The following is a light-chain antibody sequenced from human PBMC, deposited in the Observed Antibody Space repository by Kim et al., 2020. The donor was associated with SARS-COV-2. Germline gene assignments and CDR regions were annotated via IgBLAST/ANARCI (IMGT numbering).Light chain of an antibody. CDR1: SGHSSYA. Sequence: QLVLTQSPSASASLGASVKLTCTLSSGHSSYAITWHQQQPEKGPRYLMYLNSDGSHSKGDGIPDRFSGSSSGAERYLTISSLQPDDEADYYCQTWGTGMGVFGGGTQLTVL. J-gene: IGLJ2*01. CDR2: LNSDGSH. CDR3: QTWGTGMGV. V-gene: IGLV4-69*01.